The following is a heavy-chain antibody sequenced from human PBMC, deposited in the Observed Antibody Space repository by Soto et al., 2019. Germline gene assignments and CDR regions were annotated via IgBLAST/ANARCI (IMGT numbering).Heavy chain of an antibody. CDR2: IYYSGST. Sequence: QVQLQESGPGLVKPSETLSLTCTVSGGSVSSGSYYWSWIRQPPGKGLEWIGYIYYSGSTNYNPSLKSRVTISVDTSKNQFSLKLSSVTAADTAVYYCASSTLDYSNFVDYWGRGTLVTVSS. CDR3: ASSTLDYSNFVDY. D-gene: IGHD4-4*01. V-gene: IGHV4-61*01. J-gene: IGHJ4*02. CDR1: GGSVSSGSYY.